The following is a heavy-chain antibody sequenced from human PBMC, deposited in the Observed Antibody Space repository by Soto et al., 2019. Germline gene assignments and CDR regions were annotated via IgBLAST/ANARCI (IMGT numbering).Heavy chain of an antibody. D-gene: IGHD5-12*01. Sequence: SGPTLVNPTQPLTLTCTFSGFSLSTSGMCVSWIRQPPGKALEWLALIDWDDDKYYSTSLKTRLTISKDTSKNQVVLTVTNMDPVDTATYYCARIFRGYSGYDSERTFDYWGQGTLVTVSS. CDR2: IDWDDDK. J-gene: IGHJ4*02. V-gene: IGHV2-70*01. CDR1: GFSLSTSGMC. CDR3: ARIFRGYSGYDSERTFDY.